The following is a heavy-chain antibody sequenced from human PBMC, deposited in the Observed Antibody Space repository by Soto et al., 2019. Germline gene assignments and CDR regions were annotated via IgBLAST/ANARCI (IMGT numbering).Heavy chain of an antibody. CDR2: MNPNSGNT. V-gene: IGHV1-8*01. CDR1: GYTFTSYD. D-gene: IGHD2-2*01. Sequence: XSVKVSYKASGYTFTSYDINLVRHATGQGLEWMGWMNPNSGNTGYAQKFQGRVTMTRNTSISTAYMELSSMRSEDTAVYYCASTSHGFDAFDIWGQGTMVTVSS. J-gene: IGHJ3*02. CDR3: ASTSHGFDAFDI.